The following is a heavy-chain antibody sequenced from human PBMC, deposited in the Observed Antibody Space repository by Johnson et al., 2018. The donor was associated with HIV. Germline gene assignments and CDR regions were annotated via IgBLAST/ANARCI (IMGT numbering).Heavy chain of an antibody. CDR3: ARLSRDGYNYLNDAFDI. V-gene: IGHV3-23*04. CDR2: ITVSGDNT. D-gene: IGHD5-24*01. J-gene: IGHJ3*02. Sequence: VQLVESGGGLVQPRGSLRLSCAASGFTFSDCAMSWVRQGPGKGLEWVSAITVSGDNTYYADSVKGRFTISRDNSKNTLYLQMSSLRADDTAVYYCARLSRDGYNYLNDAFDIWGQGTMVTVSS. CDR1: GFTFSDCA.